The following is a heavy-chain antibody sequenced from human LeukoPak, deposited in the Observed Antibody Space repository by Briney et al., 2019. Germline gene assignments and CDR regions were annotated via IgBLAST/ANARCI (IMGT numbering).Heavy chain of an antibody. V-gene: IGHV1-18*01. D-gene: IGHD3-22*01. CDR3: ARGSDYYDSSGYHSPRGYFDY. CDR2: ISAYNGNT. CDR1: GYTFTSYG. J-gene: IGHJ4*02. Sequence: ASVKVSCKASGYTFTSYGISWVRQAPGQGLEWMGWISAYNGNTNYAQKLQGRVTMTTDTSTSTAYMELRSLRSDDTAVYYCARGSDYYDSSGYHSPRGYFDYWGQGTLVTVSS.